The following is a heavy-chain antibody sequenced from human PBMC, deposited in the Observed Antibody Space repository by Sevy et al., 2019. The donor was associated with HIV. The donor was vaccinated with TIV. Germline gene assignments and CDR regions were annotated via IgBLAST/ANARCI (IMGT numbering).Heavy chain of an antibody. CDR3: ARDSSSSYYYYGMDV. V-gene: IGHV1-18*01. CDR2: ISAYNGNT. CDR1: GYTFTSYG. Sequence: ASVKVSCKASGYTFTSYGIRWVRQAPGQGLEWMGWISAYNGNTNYAQKLQGRVTMTTDTSTSTAYMELRSLRSDDTAVYYCARDSSSSYYYYGMDVWGQGTTVTVSS. J-gene: IGHJ6*02. D-gene: IGHD6-6*01.